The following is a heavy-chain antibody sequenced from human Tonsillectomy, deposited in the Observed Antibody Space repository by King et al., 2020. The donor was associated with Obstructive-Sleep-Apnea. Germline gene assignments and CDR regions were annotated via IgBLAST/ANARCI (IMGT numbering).Heavy chain of an antibody. CDR2: ISTYNGNT. Sequence: QLVQSGAEVKKPGASVKVSCKASGYTFTSFGISWVRQAPGQGLEWIGWISTYNGNTNYAQKFQGRVTMTTDTSTTTGYMGPRSLRSDDTAIYYCARGLSATVTPIPFDFWGQGTLVSVSS. D-gene: IGHD4-17*01. V-gene: IGHV1-18*04. J-gene: IGHJ4*02. CDR1: GYTFTSFG. CDR3: ARGLSATVTPIPFDF.